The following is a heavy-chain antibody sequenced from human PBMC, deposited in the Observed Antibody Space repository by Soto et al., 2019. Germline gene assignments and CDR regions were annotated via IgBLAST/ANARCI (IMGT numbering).Heavy chain of an antibody. CDR3: ATDLRGLLWFGESRSYGMDV. V-gene: IGHV1-24*01. CDR1: GYTLTELS. CDR2: FDPEDGET. J-gene: IGHJ6*02. D-gene: IGHD3-10*01. Sequence: PSVKVSCKVSGYTLTELSMHWVRQAPGKGLEWMGGFDPEDGETIYAQKFQGRVTMTEDTSTDTAYMELSSLRSEDTAVYYCATDLRGLLWFGESRSYGMDVWGQGTTVTVSS.